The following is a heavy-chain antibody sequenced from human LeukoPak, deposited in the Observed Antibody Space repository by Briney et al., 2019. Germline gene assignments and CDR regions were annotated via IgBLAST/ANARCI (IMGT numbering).Heavy chain of an antibody. J-gene: IGHJ6*03. CDR1: EFTFSRFA. CDR3: AKHLGSHSFLFYYMDV. CDR2: LSGSAGAT. D-gene: IGHD2-21*01. V-gene: IGHV3-23*01. Sequence: PGGSLRLSCKASEFTFSRFAMSWIRQPPGTGLEWVSTLSGSAGATYYANSVKGRFTTSRDNSKDTLYLQMDNLRADDAAIYYCAKHLGSHSFLFYYMDVWGEGKSVIVSS.